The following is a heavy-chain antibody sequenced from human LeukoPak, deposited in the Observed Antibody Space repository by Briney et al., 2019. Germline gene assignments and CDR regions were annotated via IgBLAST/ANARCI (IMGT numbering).Heavy chain of an antibody. J-gene: IGHJ6*03. Sequence: GGSLRLSCAASGFTFSSYSMNWVRQAPGKGLEWVSYISCSSSTIYYADSVKGRFTISRDNAKNSLYLQMNSLRAEDTAVYYCARAESTARLYYYYYYYMDVWGKGTTVTVSS. V-gene: IGHV3-48*01. CDR3: ARAESTARLYYYYYYYMDV. D-gene: IGHD6-6*01. CDR1: GFTFSSYS. CDR2: ISCSSSTI.